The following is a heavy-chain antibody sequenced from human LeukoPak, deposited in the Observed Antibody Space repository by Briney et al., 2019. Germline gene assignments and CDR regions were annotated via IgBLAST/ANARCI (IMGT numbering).Heavy chain of an antibody. J-gene: IGHJ4*02. D-gene: IGHD6-19*01. CDR2: INPNSGGT. Sequence: ASVKVSCKASGGTFISYAISWVRQAPGQGLEWMGWINPNSGGTNYAQKFQGRVTMTRDTSISTAYMELSRLRSDDTAVYYCARDLESVAGLDYWGQGTLVTVSS. V-gene: IGHV1-2*02. CDR3: ARDLESVAGLDY. CDR1: GGTFISYA.